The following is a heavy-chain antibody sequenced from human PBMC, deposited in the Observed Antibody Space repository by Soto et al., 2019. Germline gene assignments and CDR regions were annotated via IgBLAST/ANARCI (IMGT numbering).Heavy chain of an antibody. V-gene: IGHV1-3*01. Sequence: ASVHVSCKASVYSFTTYTMNWVRQAHGQRLEWMGWINPDNGNTKSSQKFQDRVIITRDTSASTAYMDLSSLRSEDTAVYYCERGIAKGQLDPWGQGTLGTVS. D-gene: IGHD2-15*01. CDR3: ERGIAKGQLDP. CDR2: INPDNGNT. J-gene: IGHJ5*02. CDR1: VYSFTTYT.